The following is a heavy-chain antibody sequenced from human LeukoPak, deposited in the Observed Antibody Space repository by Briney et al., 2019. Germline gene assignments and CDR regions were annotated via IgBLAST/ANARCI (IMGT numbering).Heavy chain of an antibody. V-gene: IGHV3-33*01. CDR1: GFTFSSYG. Sequence: GGSLRLSCAASGFTFSSYGMHWVRQAPGKGLEWVAVIWYDGSNKYYADSVKGRFTIPRDNSKNTLYLQMNSLRAEDTAVYYCARDRGIAVAIDAFDIWGQGTMVTVSS. CDR2: IWYDGSNK. CDR3: ARDRGIAVAIDAFDI. D-gene: IGHD6-19*01. J-gene: IGHJ3*02.